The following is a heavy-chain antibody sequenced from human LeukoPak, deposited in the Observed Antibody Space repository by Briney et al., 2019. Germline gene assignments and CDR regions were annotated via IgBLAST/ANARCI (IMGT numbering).Heavy chain of an antibody. CDR2: IRQDGSVQ. V-gene: IGHV3-7*01. J-gene: IGHJ4*02. CDR3: LVTTRSRGCYY. D-gene: IGHD4-11*01. Sequence: PGGSLRLSCAASGFTFSSYWMSWVRQAPGKGLEWVANIRQDGSVQNYVDSVKGRFTITRDNPKNSVYMQMSSLKAEDTGVYYCLVTTRSRGCYYWGRGTLVTVSS. CDR1: GFTFSSYW.